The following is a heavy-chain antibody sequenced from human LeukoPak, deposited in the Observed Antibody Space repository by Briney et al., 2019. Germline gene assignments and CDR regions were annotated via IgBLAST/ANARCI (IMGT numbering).Heavy chain of an antibody. CDR1: GGTFSSYA. CDR2: IIPIFGTA. CDR3: ATELLYCSSTSCYRSGFDY. J-gene: IGHJ4*02. Sequence: ASVKVSCKASGGTFSSYATSWVRQAPGQGLGWMGGIIPIFGTANYAQKFQGRVTITADESTSTAYMELSSLRSEDTAVYYCATELLYCSSTSCYRSGFDYWGQGTLVTVSS. V-gene: IGHV1-69*13. D-gene: IGHD2-2*02.